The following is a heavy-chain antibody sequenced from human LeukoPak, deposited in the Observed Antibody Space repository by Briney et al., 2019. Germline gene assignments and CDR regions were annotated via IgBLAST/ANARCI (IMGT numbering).Heavy chain of an antibody. CDR1: GFIFNNYW. CDR3: AKVDGTGNSVFDY. Sequence: GGPLGLSCSASGFIFNNYWMHWVRQAPGKGLVWISRVSPDGRSTNYADSMKGRFTISRDNAKNTLYLQMNSLSAEDTAIYYCAKVDGTGNSVFDYWGQGTLVPVSS. J-gene: IGHJ4*02. V-gene: IGHV3-74*01. CDR2: VSPDGRST. D-gene: IGHD2-8*02.